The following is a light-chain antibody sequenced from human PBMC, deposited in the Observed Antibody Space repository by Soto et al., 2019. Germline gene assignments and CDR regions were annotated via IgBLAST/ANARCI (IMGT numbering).Light chain of an antibody. CDR3: QQYSSYPPT. V-gene: IGKV1-5*01. CDR1: ESIDNW. J-gene: IGKJ4*02. Sequence: DIQMTQSPSTLSASPGDTVTLTCLASESIDNWLAWYQQQPGKAPKLLLFAASTMMRGVPARFSGRGSGTEFTLTIISRQPDDFAAYYCQQYSSYPPTFGEGTKVDIK. CDR2: AAS.